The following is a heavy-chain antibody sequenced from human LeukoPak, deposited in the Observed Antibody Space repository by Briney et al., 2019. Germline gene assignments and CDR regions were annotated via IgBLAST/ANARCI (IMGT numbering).Heavy chain of an antibody. J-gene: IGHJ6*03. CDR1: GGSFSGYS. V-gene: IGHV4-34*01. D-gene: IGHD6-6*01. CDR2: INLSGST. CDR3: ARGPGYSSSTPLYYYYMDV. Sequence: SETLSLTCAVYGGSFSGYSWSWIRQPPGKGLEWIVEINLSGSTNYHPSLKSRVTISVDTSKHQFSLKLSSVTAADTAVYYCARGPGYSSSTPLYYYYMDVWGKGTTVTVSS.